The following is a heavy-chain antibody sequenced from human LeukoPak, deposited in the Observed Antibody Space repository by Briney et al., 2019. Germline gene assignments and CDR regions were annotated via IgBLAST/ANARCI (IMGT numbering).Heavy chain of an antibody. CDR2: ISYDGSNK. J-gene: IGHJ4*02. CDR3: ARDHVDPYYGSGSYPYYFDY. D-gene: IGHD3-10*01. V-gene: IGHV3-30-3*01. CDR1: GFTFSSYA. Sequence: GGSLRLSCAASGFTFSSYAMHWVRQAPGKGLEWVAVISYDGSNKYYADSVKGRFTISRDNSKNTLYLQMNSLRAEDTAVYYCARDHVDPYYGSGSYPYYFDYWGQGTLVTVSS.